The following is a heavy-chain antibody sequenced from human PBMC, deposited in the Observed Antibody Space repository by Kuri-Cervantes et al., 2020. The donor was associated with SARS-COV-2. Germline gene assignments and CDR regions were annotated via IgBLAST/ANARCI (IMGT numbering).Heavy chain of an antibody. J-gene: IGHJ6*03. Sequence: GGSLRLSCAASGFSFSRSGMHWARQAPGKGLEWLAVIFYDGSDKFYADSVKGRFTVSRDNSKNTLYLQMNSLRAEDTAVYYCARSGSGTYFHYFYYYMDVWGKGTTVTVSS. CDR1: GFSFSRSG. D-gene: IGHD3-10*01. CDR3: ARSGSGTYFHYFYYYMDV. V-gene: IGHV3-33*01. CDR2: IFYDGSDK.